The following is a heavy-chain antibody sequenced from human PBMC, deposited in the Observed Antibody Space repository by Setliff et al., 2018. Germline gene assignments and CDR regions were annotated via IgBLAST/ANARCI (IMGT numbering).Heavy chain of an antibody. V-gene: IGHV4-34*01. CDR1: GGSFSTYY. CDR2: INHSGST. J-gene: IGHJ4*02. CDR3: TVYNTGSAKDHY. D-gene: IGHD2-8*02. Sequence: SETMSLTCAVYGGSFSTYYWIRIRQPQGKGLEWIGEINHSGSTNSNPSLKSRVTISVDTSKNQFSLKLSSVTAADTALYYCTVYNTGSAKDHYWGQGTPVTVSS.